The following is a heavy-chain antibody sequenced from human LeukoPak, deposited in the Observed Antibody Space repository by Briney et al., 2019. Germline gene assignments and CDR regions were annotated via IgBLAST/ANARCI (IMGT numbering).Heavy chain of an antibody. Sequence: PSETLSLTCAVSGGSISSSNWWSWVRQPPGKGLEWIGEIYHSGSTNYSPSLKSRVTMSVDTSKNQFSLKLSSVTAADTAVYYCARQSITMVRGLDYWGQGTLVTVSS. CDR1: GGSISSSNW. CDR3: ARQSITMVRGLDY. CDR2: IYHSGST. D-gene: IGHD3-10*01. J-gene: IGHJ4*02. V-gene: IGHV4-4*02.